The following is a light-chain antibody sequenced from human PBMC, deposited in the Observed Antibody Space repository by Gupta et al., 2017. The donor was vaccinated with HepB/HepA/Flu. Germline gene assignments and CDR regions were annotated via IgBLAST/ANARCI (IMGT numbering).Light chain of an antibody. CDR2: DVI. V-gene: IGLV2-14*03. CDR3: SSLTTKNTLL. Sequence: QSALTQPASVSGSLGQSITIPCTGTSSDIGAYNHVSWYQQHPGKAPKLMIYDVINRPSGVPNRFSGSKSGNTASLTISRLQAEDEADYYCSSLTTKNTLLFGGGTKLTVL. J-gene: IGLJ2*01. CDR1: SSDIGAYNH.